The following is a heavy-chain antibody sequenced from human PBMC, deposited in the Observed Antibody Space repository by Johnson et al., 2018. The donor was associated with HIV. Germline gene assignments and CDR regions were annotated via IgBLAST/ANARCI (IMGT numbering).Heavy chain of an antibody. CDR2: ISSDGSNK. D-gene: IGHD2-2*01. CDR3: ARGGRGYQNIHDAFDV. CDR1: GFTFSNYA. V-gene: IGHV3-30*04. J-gene: IGHJ3*01. Sequence: QVQLVESGGGVVQPGRSLRLSCAASGFTFSNYAMHWVRQAPGKGLEWVAVISSDGSNKYYADSVNGRFTISRDNAKNSMYLQMNSLRAEDTALYYCARGGRGYQNIHDAFDVWGQGTMVTVSS.